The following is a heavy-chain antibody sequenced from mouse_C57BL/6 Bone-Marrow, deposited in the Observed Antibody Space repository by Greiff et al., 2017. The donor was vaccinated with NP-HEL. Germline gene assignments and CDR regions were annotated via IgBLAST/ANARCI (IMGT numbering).Heavy chain of an antibody. CDR1: GYTFTNYW. D-gene: IGHD1-1*01. CDR3: AREGDYYGGSYNY. Sequence: QVQLKQSGAELVRPGTSVKMSCKASGYTFTNYWIGWAKQRPGHGLEWIGDIYPGGGYTNYNEKFKGKATLTADKSSSTAYMQFSSLTSEDSAIYYCAREGDYYGGSYNYWGQGTTLTVSS. J-gene: IGHJ2*01. V-gene: IGHV1-63*01. CDR2: IYPGGGYT.